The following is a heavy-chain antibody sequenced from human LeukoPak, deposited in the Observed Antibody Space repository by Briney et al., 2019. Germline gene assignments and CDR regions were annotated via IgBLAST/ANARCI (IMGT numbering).Heavy chain of an antibody. CDR2: IYYRGTT. CDR1: GASISSGSHY. V-gene: IGHV4-61*01. J-gene: IGHJ5*02. Sequence: SETLSLTCVVSGASISSGSHYWNWIRQSPGRGLEWIGHIYYRGTTNYTPSLKSRVTISVDTSMNQFSLRLTSVTAADTAVYFCARSFYSSGWYTLLRWFDTWGQGALVTVSS. D-gene: IGHD6-19*01. CDR3: ARSFYSSGWYTLLRWFDT.